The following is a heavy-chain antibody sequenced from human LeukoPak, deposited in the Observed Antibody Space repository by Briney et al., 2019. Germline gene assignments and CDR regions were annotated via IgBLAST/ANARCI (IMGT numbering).Heavy chain of an antibody. Sequence: SQTLSLTCTVSGASLSSGGYFWTWIRQPPGKGLEWIGYIYQSGSTYYNPSLKSRVTISVDRSKNQFSLKLNSVTAADTAVYYCARDGYCSSTTCSTFDYWGQGILVTVSS. CDR2: IYQSGST. CDR3: ARDGYCSSTTCSTFDY. D-gene: IGHD2-2*02. J-gene: IGHJ4*02. V-gene: IGHV4-30-2*01. CDR1: GASLSSGGYF.